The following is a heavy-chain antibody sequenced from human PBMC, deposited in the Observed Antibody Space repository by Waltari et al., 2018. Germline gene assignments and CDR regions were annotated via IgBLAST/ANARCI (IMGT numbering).Heavy chain of an antibody. CDR2: IYSGGST. CDR3: AKDVLRMATISRFDP. J-gene: IGHJ5*02. Sequence: EVQLLESGGGLVQPGGSLRLSCAASGFTFSSYAMSWVRQAPGKGLEWVSVIYSGGSTYYADSVKGRFTISRDNSKNTLYLQMNSLRAEDTAVYYCAKDVLRMATISRFDPWGQGTLVTVSS. V-gene: IGHV3-23*03. D-gene: IGHD5-12*01. CDR1: GFTFSSYA.